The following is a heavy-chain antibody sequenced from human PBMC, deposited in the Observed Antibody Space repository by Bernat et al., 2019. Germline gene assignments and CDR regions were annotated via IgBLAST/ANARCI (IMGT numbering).Heavy chain of an antibody. V-gene: IGHV3-30*18. D-gene: IGHD6-19*01. CDR2: ISHDRNTL. J-gene: IGHJ4*02. CDR1: GFTFSSFG. Sequence: QVHLVESGGGVVQPGRSLRLSCAASGFTFSSFGMHWVRQAPGQGLEWVAAISHDRNTLYYADSVKGRFTISTDDSKNTLYLQLDSLRAEDTAMYYCAKDSLYSSGWYGVGDWGQGTLVTVAS. CDR3: AKDSLYSSGWYGVGD.